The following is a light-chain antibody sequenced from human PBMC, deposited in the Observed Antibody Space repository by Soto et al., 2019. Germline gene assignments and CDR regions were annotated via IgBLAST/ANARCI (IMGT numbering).Light chain of an antibody. CDR2: WAS. J-gene: IGKJ1*01. V-gene: IGKV4-1*01. Sequence: DLVMTPSPDSLAVSLGERATINCKSSQSVLYSSNNKNYLAWYQQKPGQPPQLLIYWASTRESGVPDRFSGSGSGTDFTLTISSLQAEDVAVYYCQQYWAFGQGTKVEIK. CDR1: QSVLYSSNNKNY. CDR3: QQYWA.